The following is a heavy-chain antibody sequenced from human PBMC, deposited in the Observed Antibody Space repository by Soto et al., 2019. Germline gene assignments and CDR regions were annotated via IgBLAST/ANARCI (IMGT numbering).Heavy chain of an antibody. D-gene: IGHD2-21*01. CDR2: TYDGVIF. CDR1: GASISKNW. V-gene: IGHV4-4*02. Sequence: QVQMQESGPGLVKPSETLALTCDVSGASISKNWWSWVRQTPGKALEWLGETYDGVIFNYNPTLRGRVSISIDRSKNQYSLQLTSVTAADTAAYSCAGGMWHAFDVWGQGTMVTVSS. J-gene: IGHJ3*01. CDR3: AGGMWHAFDV.